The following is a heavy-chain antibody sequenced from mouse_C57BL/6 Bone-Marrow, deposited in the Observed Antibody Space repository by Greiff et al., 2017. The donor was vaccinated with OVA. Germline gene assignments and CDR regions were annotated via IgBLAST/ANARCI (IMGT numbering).Heavy chain of an antibody. CDR3: ARGGYYGSSYWYFDV. Sequence: QVQLQQPGAELVKPGASVKLSCKASGYTFTSYWMHWVKQRPGRGLEWIGRIDPNRGGTKYNETFQSKATLTVDKPSSTAYMQLSSLTSEDSAVYYCARGGYYGSSYWYFDVWGTGTTVTVSS. V-gene: IGHV1-72*01. D-gene: IGHD1-1*01. CDR2: IDPNRGGT. J-gene: IGHJ1*03. CDR1: GYTFTSYW.